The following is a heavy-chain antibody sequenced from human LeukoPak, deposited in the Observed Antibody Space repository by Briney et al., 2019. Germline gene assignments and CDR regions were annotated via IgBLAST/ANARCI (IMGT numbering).Heavy chain of an antibody. D-gene: IGHD5-24*01. Sequence: SETLSLTCAVSGGSISSGGYSWSWIRQPPGKGLEWIGYIYHSGSTYYNPSLESRVTISVDRSKNQFSLKLSSVTAADTAVYYCARDRDGYIYWGQGTLVTVSS. V-gene: IGHV4-30-2*01. CDR2: IYHSGST. CDR3: ARDRDGYIY. J-gene: IGHJ4*02. CDR1: GGSISSGGYS.